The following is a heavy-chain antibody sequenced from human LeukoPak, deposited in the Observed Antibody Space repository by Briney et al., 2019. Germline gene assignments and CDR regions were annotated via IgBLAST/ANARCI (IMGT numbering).Heavy chain of an antibody. CDR3: ARDSPFGVY. J-gene: IGHJ4*02. V-gene: IGHV3-30-3*01. CDR2: ISYDGSNK. Sequence: GGSLRLSCAASGFTFSSYAMHWVRQAPGKGLEWVAVISYDGSNKYYADSVKGRFTISRDNSKNTLYLQMNSLRAEDTAVYYCARDSPFGVYWGQGTLVTVSS. CDR1: GFTFSSYA. D-gene: IGHD2-8*01.